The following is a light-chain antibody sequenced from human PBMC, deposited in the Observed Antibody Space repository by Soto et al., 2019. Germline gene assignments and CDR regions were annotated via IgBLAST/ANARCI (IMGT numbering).Light chain of an antibody. CDR2: GAS. CDR3: QQYGNSPQT. CDR1: QSVSSSY. V-gene: IGKV3-20*01. J-gene: IGKJ1*01. Sequence: IVLTQSPCTLSLSPGERATLSCRASQSVSSSYLAWYQQKPGQAPSLLISGASTRATGVPDRFSGSGSGTDFTLTISRLEPEDFAVYYCQQYGNSPQTFGQRTKVDI.